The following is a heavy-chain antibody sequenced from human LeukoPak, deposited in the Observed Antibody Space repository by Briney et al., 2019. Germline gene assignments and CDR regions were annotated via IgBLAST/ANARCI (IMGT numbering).Heavy chain of an antibody. CDR1: GGTFSSYA. CDR2: IIPIFGTA. CDR3: ARGLTISRTHFDY. J-gene: IGHJ4*02. Sequence: SVKVSCKASGGTFSSYAISWVRQAPGQGLEWMGGIIPIFGTANYAQKFQGRVTITTDESTSTAYMELSSLRSEDTAVYYCARGLTISRTHFDYWGQGTLVTVSS. D-gene: IGHD3-3*01. V-gene: IGHV1-69*05.